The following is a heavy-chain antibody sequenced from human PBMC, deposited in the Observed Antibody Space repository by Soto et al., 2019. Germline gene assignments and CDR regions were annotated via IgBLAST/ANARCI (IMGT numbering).Heavy chain of an antibody. CDR2: IGTAGDT. V-gene: IGHV3-13*04. CDR3: VRVKKTYGSGSYDYYYYGMDV. Sequence: GGSLRLSCAASGFTFSSYDMHWVRQATGKGLEWVSAIGTAGDTYYPGSVKGRFTISRENAKNSLYLQMNSLRAGDTAVYYCVRVKKTYGSGSYDYYYYGMDVWGQGTTVTVSS. J-gene: IGHJ6*02. D-gene: IGHD3-10*01. CDR1: GFTFSSYD.